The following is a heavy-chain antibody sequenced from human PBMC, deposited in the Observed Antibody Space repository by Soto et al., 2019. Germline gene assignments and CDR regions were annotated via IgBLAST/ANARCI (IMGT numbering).Heavy chain of an antibody. Sequence: GGSLRLSCAASGFTFSSYAMSWVRQAPGKGLEWVSAISGSGGSTYYADSVKGRFTISRDNSKNTLYLQMNSLRAEDTAVYYCAKGSGSYDSYYYYYYMDVWGKGTTVTVSS. CDR3: AKGSGSYDSYYYYYYMDV. V-gene: IGHV3-23*01. J-gene: IGHJ6*03. D-gene: IGHD3-10*01. CDR1: GFTFSSYA. CDR2: ISGSGGST.